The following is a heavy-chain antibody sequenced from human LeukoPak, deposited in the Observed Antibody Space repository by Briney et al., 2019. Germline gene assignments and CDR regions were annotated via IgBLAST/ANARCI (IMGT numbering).Heavy chain of an antibody. V-gene: IGHV4-59*08. CDR2: IYYSVST. J-gene: IGHJ4*02. CDR3: ARQSGYFDS. Sequence: SETLSLTCTVSGGSISSCYWSWIRQPPGQGLEWIGHIYYSVSTTYNPSLKSRVTISVDTPKNQFFLKLSSVTAADTAVYYCARQSGYFDSWGQGTLVTVSS. D-gene: IGHD3-3*01. CDR1: GGSISSCY.